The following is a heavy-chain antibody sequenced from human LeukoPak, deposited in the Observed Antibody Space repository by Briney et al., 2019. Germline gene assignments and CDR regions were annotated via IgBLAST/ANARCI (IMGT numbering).Heavy chain of an antibody. V-gene: IGHV3-23*01. CDR3: ARDGYSGYDITTLDY. CDR1: GFTFSSYA. D-gene: IGHD5-12*01. CDR2: ISGSGGST. Sequence: PGGSLRLSCAASGFTFSSYAMSWVRQAPGKGLEWVSAISGSGGSTYYADSVKGRFTISRDNSKNTLYLQMNSLRAEDTAVYYCARDGYSGYDITTLDYWGQGTLVTVSS. J-gene: IGHJ4*02.